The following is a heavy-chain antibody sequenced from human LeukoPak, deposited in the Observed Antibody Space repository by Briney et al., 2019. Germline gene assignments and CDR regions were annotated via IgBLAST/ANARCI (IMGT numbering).Heavy chain of an antibody. J-gene: IGHJ4*02. CDR2: IKQSGSEK. V-gene: IGHV3-7*01. D-gene: IGHD4-17*01. CDR3: TRGPNYGDRVDFLVS. CDR1: GFIFISHW. Sequence: PGGSLRLSCAAAGFIFISHWMTWVRQDAGKGLGWVASIKQSGSEKYYADSVKGRFTVSRDNAKDSLNLQMTSLSAGDTAVYYCTRGPNYGDRVDFLVSWGQGTKVTVSS.